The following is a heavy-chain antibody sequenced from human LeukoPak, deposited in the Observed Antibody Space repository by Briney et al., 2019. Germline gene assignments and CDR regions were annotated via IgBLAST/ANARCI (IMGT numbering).Heavy chain of an antibody. V-gene: IGHV6-1*01. J-gene: IGHJ4*02. CDR1: GDSVSSANTA. CDR2: TYYRSKWFT. Sequence: SQTLSLTCAISGDSVSSANTAWNWIRQSPSRGLEWLGRTYYRSKWFTDYAVSVKSRLTINPDTSKNQFSLHLNSLSPEDTAVYYCARGWGFDFWGQGTLVTVSS. D-gene: IGHD7-27*01. CDR3: ARGWGFDF.